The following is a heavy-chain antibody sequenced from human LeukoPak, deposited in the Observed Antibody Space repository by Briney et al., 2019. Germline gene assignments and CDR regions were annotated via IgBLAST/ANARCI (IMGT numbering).Heavy chain of an antibody. V-gene: IGHV4-59*12. CDR2: IYYSGST. D-gene: IGHD6-13*01. Sequence: NLSETLSLTCTVSGGSISSYYWSWIRQPPGKGLEWIGYIYYSGSTNYNPSLKSRVTISVETSKNQFSLQLSSVTAADTAVYYCATFPEASAAGYDYWGQGTLVTVSS. CDR3: ATFPEASAAGYDY. J-gene: IGHJ4*02. CDR1: GGSISSYY.